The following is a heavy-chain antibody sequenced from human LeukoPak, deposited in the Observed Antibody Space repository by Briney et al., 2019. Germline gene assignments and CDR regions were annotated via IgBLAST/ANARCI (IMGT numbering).Heavy chain of an antibody. V-gene: IGHV3-33*01. Sequence: PGSPLRLSCAASGFTFSSYGMHWVRQAPGKGLEWVAGIWYGGSNKYCADSVKGRFTISRDNSKNTLYLQMNSLRAEDTAVYYCARDKGEWLFNLIPWFDPWGQGTLVTVSS. D-gene: IGHD3-3*01. CDR1: GFTFSSYG. CDR3: ARDKGEWLFNLIPWFDP. CDR2: IWYGGSNK. J-gene: IGHJ5*02.